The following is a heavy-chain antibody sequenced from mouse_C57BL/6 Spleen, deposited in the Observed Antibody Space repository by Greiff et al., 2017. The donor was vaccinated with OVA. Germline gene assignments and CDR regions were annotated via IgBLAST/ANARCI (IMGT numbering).Heavy chain of an antibody. V-gene: IGHV3-6*01. CDR2: ISYDGSN. CDR3: ARDLHPTGGFAY. J-gene: IGHJ3*01. Sequence: EVQLQQSGPGLVKPSQSLSLTCSVTGYSITSGYYWNWIRQFPGNRLEWMGYISYDGSNNYNPSLKNRISITRDTSKNQFFLKLNSVTTEDTATYYCARDLHPTGGFAYWGQGTLVTVSA. CDR1: GYSITSGYY. D-gene: IGHD1-1*01.